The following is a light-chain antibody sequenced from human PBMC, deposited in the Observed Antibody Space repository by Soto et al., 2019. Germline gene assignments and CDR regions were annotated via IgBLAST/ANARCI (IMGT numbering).Light chain of an antibody. CDR1: QSVSSY. CDR3: QQRRNWIT. CDR2: DAS. V-gene: IGKV3-11*01. Sequence: EIVLTQSPATLSLSPGERATLSCRASQSVSSYLAWYQQKPGQAPRLLIYDASNRATGIPARFSGSGSGTAFPPTISSLEPEDFAVFYCQQRRNWITFGQGTRLEIK. J-gene: IGKJ5*01.